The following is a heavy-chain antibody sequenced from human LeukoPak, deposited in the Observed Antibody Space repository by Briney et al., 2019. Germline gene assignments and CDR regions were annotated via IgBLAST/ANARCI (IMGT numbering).Heavy chain of an antibody. CDR1: GGSFSGYY. V-gene: IGHV4-34*01. D-gene: IGHD4-17*01. J-gene: IGHJ4*02. CDR2: INHSGST. CDR3: ARGGDYGDLRYFDY. Sequence: SETLSLTCAVYGGSFSGYYWSWIRQPPGKGLEWIGEINHSGSTNYNSSLKSRVTMSVDTSKNQFSLKLNSVTAADTAVYYCARGGDYGDLRYFDYWGQGTLVTVSS.